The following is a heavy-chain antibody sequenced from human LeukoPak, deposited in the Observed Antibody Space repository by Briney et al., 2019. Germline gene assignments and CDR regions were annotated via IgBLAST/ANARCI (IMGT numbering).Heavy chain of an antibody. CDR2: LNEDGSKR. CDR3: ARAVTSMDGY. D-gene: IGHD5-18*01. CDR1: GFTFSSYW. J-gene: IGHJ4*02. Sequence: GGSLRLFCAASGFTFSSYWMTWVRQAPGKGLEWVASLNEDGSKRSYVGSVKGRFTISRDNAQKSVYLQMNSLTAEDTAVCYCARAVTSMDGYWGQGTLVTVSS. V-gene: IGHV3-7*03.